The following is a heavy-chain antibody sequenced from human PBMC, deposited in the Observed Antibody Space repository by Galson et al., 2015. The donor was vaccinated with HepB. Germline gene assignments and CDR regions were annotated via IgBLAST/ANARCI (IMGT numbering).Heavy chain of an antibody. Sequence: SVKVSCKASGGTFSSYAISWVRQAPGQRLEWMGWINAGNGNTKYSQKFQGRVTITRDTSASTAYMELSSLRSEDTAVYYCARALTNRIAVAGVFDYWGQGTLVTVSS. CDR2: INAGNGNT. CDR3: ARALTNRIAVAGVFDY. D-gene: IGHD6-19*01. V-gene: IGHV1-3*01. J-gene: IGHJ4*02. CDR1: GGTFSSYA.